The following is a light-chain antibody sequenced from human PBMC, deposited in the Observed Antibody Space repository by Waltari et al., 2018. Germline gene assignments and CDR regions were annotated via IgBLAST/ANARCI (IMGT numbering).Light chain of an antibody. J-gene: IGKJ4*01. CDR3: QHRSSWPLT. Sequence: ETQMTQSPSTLSASAGDRVTITCRASESISSWLAWYQQKPGRAPKLLVYEASSLERGVPSRFSVGGFGTEFTLTISGLEPEDFAVYYCQHRSSWPLTFGGGSKVKIK. CDR1: ESISSW. V-gene: IGKV1-5*03. CDR2: EAS.